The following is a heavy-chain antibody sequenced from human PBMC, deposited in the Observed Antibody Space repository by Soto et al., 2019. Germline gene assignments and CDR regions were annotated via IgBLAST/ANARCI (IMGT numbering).Heavy chain of an antibody. V-gene: IGHV1-69*01. D-gene: IGHD3-22*01. J-gene: IGHJ6*02. CDR1: GGTLSRYV. CDR3: ARTFYHDSSGFHRDSYYRMDV. Sequence: QALLVQSGAEVKKPGSSVKVSCKASGGTLSRYVISWVRQAPGQGLEWMGGIIPLFGTASYAEKFQTRVTITADESTGTAYMELRSLRSEDTAVYYCARTFYHDSSGFHRDSYYRMDVWGQGTTVTVSS. CDR2: IIPLFGTA.